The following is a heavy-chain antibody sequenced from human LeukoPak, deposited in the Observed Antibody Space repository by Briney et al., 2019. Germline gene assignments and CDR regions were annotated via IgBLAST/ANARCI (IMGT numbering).Heavy chain of an antibody. CDR2: ISGSGGST. J-gene: IGHJ5*02. Sequence: GGSLRLSCAASGFTFSSYAMSWVRQAPGKGLGWVSAISGSGGSTYYADSVKGRFTISRDNSKNTLYLQMNSLRAEDTAVYYCAKSPALAPMYSSSWYNWFDPWGQGTLVTVSS. V-gene: IGHV3-23*01. CDR1: GFTFSSYA. CDR3: AKSPALAPMYSSSWYNWFDP. D-gene: IGHD6-13*01.